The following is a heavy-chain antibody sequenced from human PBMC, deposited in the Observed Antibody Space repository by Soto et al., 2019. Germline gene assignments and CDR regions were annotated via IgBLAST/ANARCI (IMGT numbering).Heavy chain of an antibody. D-gene: IGHD3-3*01. J-gene: IGHJ5*02. CDR3: ARAMAIFGVATFDP. V-gene: IGHV4-30-4*01. Sequence: KTSETLSLTCTVSGGSISSGDYYWSWIRQPPGKGLEWIGYIYYSGSTYYNPSLKSRVTISVDTSKNQFSLKLSSVTAADTAVYYCARAMAIFGVATFDPWGQGTLVTVSS. CDR1: GGSISSGDYY. CDR2: IYYSGST.